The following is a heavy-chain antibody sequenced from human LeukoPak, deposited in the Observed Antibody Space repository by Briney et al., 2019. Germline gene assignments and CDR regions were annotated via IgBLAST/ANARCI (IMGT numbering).Heavy chain of an antibody. V-gene: IGHV3-30*18. D-gene: IGHD3-22*01. CDR2: ISYDGSNK. J-gene: IGHJ5*02. CDR3: ANQPHYYDSSGYYRGYNWFDP. CDR1: GFTFSSYG. Sequence: GGSLRLSCAASGFTFSSYGMHWVRQAPGKGLEWVAVISYDGSNKYYADSVKGRFTISRDNSKNTLYLQMNSLRAEDTAVYYCANQPHYYDSSGYYRGYNWFDPWGQGTLVTVSS.